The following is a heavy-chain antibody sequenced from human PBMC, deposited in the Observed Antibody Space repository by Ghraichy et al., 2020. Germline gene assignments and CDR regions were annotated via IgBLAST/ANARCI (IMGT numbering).Heavy chain of an antibody. CDR3: VKDLNYFTSGTYFGY. CDR2: IKYDGTNK. V-gene: IGHV3-30*02. CDR1: GFTFSTYG. D-gene: IGHD3-10*01. Sequence: GESLNISCAASGFTFSTYGIHWVRQGPGKGLEWVAFIKYDGTNKYYADSVKGRFTISRDNSKNTVSLQMNSLRDDDTAVYYCVKDLNYFTSGTYFGYWGQGTLVTVSS. J-gene: IGHJ4*02.